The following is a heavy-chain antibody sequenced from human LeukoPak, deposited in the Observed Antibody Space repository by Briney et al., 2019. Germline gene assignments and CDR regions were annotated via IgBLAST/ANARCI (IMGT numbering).Heavy chain of an antibody. Sequence: GGSLRLSCAASGFTFDDYAMHWVRQAPGKGLEWVSLISWDGGSTYYADSVKGRFTISRDNSKNSLYLQMNSLRAEDTALYYCARDATMIVVVPDDAFDIWGQGTMVTVSS. CDR1: GFTFDDYA. CDR3: ARDATMIVVVPDDAFDI. CDR2: ISWDGGST. V-gene: IGHV3-43D*03. D-gene: IGHD3-22*01. J-gene: IGHJ3*02.